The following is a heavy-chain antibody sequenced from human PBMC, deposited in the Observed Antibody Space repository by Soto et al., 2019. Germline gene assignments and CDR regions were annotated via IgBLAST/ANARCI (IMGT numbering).Heavy chain of an antibody. CDR3: ARKVITPVHQGADEAFEL. Sequence: QVQLQEAGPGLVKPSQTLSLTCIVSGGSISSGNHFWSWIRQPPGKGLEWIGYIFYSGTAHYNSSLKSRVTISIDTSKNHFSLNLSSVTAADPAMYYYARKVITPVHQGADEAFELWGQGTMVTVSS. D-gene: IGHD1-26*01. V-gene: IGHV4-30-4*01. CDR1: GGSISSGNHF. J-gene: IGHJ3*01. CDR2: IFYSGTA.